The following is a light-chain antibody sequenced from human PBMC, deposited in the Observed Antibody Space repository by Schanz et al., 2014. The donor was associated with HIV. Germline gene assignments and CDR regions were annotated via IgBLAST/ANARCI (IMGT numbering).Light chain of an antibody. CDR1: QSISSN. CDR2: DAS. J-gene: IGKJ3*01. CDR3: QQYANSAFT. V-gene: IGKV3-15*01. Sequence: ERVMTQSPVTLSVSPGESATLSCRASQSISSNLAWYQQKPGQAPRLLIYDASNMATGIPDRFSGSGSGTDFTLTISRLEPEDFAVYYCQQYANSAFTFGPGTKVEI.